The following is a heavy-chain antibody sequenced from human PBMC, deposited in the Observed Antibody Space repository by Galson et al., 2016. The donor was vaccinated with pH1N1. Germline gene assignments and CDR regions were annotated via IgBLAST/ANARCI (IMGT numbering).Heavy chain of an antibody. J-gene: IGHJ3*01. D-gene: IGHD6-6*01. CDR1: GATFNSYG. Sequence: SCKASGATFNSYGIHWVRQAPGEGLEWMGDINPVFGTTNYAQRFQDRVTITAHDMELSGLRSEDTAIYYCATFSSSSSWRSLDVWGQGTTVTVSS. CDR3: ATFSSSSSWRSLDV. CDR2: INPVFGTT. V-gene: IGHV1-69*01.